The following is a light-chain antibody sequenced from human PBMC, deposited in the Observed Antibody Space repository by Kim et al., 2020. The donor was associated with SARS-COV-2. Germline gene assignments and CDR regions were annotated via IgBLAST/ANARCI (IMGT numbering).Light chain of an antibody. V-gene: IGLV3-19*01. CDR2: VKN. Sequence: SSELTQDPAVSVALGQTVRITCQGDSLRSYYASWYQQKPGQAPVLVIYVKNNRPSGIPDRFSGSSSGNTASLTLTGAQAEDEADYYFTSRDGSGNHWLFG. CDR1: SLRSYY. J-gene: IGLJ3*02. CDR3: TSRDGSGNHWL.